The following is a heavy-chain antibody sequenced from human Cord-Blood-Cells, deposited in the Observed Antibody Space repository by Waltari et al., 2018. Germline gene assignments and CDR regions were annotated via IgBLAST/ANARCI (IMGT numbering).Heavy chain of an antibody. CDR3: ARDRRPYYGTEDDY. V-gene: IGHV1-69*01. Sequence: QVQLVQSGAEVKKPGSSVKVSCKASGGTFSSYAISWVRQAPGQGLEWMGGIIPNFGTANDAQKYQGRVTSTADESTSTAYMELSSLRSEDTAVYYCARDRRPYYGTEDDYWGQGTLVTVSS. CDR2: IIPNFGTA. CDR1: GGTFSSYA. D-gene: IGHD3-3*01. J-gene: IGHJ4*02.